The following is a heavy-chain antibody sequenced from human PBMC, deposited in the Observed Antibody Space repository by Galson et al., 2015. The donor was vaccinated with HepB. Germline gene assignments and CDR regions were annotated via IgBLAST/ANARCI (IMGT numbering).Heavy chain of an antibody. J-gene: IGHJ4*02. CDR1: GYTLTELS. D-gene: IGHD6-13*01. CDR2: FDPEDGET. V-gene: IGHV1-24*01. CDR3: ATGRWYGTSSFDH. Sequence: SVKVSCKVSGYTLTELSMHWVRQAPGKGLEWIGGFDPEDGETIYAQKFQGRVTMTEDTSTDTTYMELSSLRSEDTAVYYCATGRWYGTSSFDHWGQGTLVTVSS.